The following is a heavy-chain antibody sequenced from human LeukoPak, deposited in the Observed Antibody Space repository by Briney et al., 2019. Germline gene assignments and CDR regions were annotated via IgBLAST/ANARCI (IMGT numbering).Heavy chain of an antibody. Sequence: GGSLRLSCAASRFTFSTYWMHWVRQAPGKGLVWVSRINSDGTGTSYADSVKGRFTISRDNVKNTLYLQMNSLRAEDTAVYYCARGVSLELSSRPPIDYWGQGTLVTVSS. D-gene: IGHD1-7*01. CDR3: ARGVSLELSSRPPIDY. J-gene: IGHJ4*02. V-gene: IGHV3-74*01. CDR1: RFTFSTYW. CDR2: INSDGTGT.